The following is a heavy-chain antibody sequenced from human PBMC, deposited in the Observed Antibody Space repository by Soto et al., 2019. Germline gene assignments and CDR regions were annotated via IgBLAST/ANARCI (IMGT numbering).Heavy chain of an antibody. CDR1: GYTLTELS. V-gene: IGHV1-24*01. D-gene: IGHD1-26*01. Sequence: ASVKVSCKVSGYTLTELSMHWVRQAPGKGLEWTGGFDPEDGETIYAQKFQGRVTMTEDTSTDTAYMELSSLRSEDTAVYYCATEQSGSYPHYYYYGMDVWGQGTTVTVSS. CDR3: ATEQSGSYPHYYYYGMDV. J-gene: IGHJ6*02. CDR2: FDPEDGET.